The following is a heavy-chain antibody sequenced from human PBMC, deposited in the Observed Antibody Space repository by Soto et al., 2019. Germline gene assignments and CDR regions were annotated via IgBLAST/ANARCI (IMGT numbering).Heavy chain of an antibody. D-gene: IGHD3-22*01. CDR2: IYSGGYT. V-gene: IGHV3-53*01. Sequence: PGGSLRLSCAASGFTVSGNYMSWVRRVPGKGLEWVSVIYSGGYTYYADSVKGRFTISRDNAKNTLDLQMNSLRAEDTAVYYCAKGGYYSYDAFDMWGQGTMVTVSS. CDR1: GFTVSGNY. CDR3: AKGGYYSYDAFDM. J-gene: IGHJ3*02.